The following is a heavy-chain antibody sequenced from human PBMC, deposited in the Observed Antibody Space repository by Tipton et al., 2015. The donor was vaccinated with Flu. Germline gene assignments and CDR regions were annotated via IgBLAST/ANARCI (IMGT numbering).Heavy chain of an antibody. CDR3: AREIGGKGSY. Sequence: SLRLSCAASGFTFSSYYMYWVRQVPGKGLEWVSRIYRDGSEKTYADSVKGRFTISRDNAKNSLFLQMNSLGAGDTAVYYCAREIGGKGSYWGQGTLVTVSS. CDR2: IYRDGSEK. V-gene: IGHV3-74*01. D-gene: IGHD3-10*01. J-gene: IGHJ4*02. CDR1: GFTFSSYY.